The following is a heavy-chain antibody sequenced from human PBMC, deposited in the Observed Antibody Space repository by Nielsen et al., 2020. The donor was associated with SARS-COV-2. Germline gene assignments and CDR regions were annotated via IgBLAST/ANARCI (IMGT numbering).Heavy chain of an antibody. V-gene: IGHV3-30*04. CDR3: ARDHGGYPSY. CDR1: GFTFSSYA. J-gene: IGHJ4*02. Sequence: GESLKISCAASGFTFSSYAMHWVRQAPGKGLEWVAVISYDGSSKYYADSVKGRFTISRDNSKNTLYLQMNSLRAEDTAVYYCARDHGGYPSYWGQGTLVTVSS. CDR2: ISYDGSSK. D-gene: IGHD4-23*01.